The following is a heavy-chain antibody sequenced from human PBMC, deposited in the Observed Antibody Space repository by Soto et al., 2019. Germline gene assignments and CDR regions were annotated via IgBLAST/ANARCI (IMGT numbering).Heavy chain of an antibody. V-gene: IGHV1-18*01. CDR1: RYTFTSDG. D-gene: IGHD3-9*01. CDR2: ISTFNGKT. J-gene: IGHJ3*01. Sequence: QIQLVQSGGGVKTPGASVKVSCTTSRYTFTSDGIAWVRQAPRQGLEWMGWISTFNGKTDYAQKFQGRVTMTADTITSTVDMELRSLRSDDTAVYFCARLLTEGATFREDAFDLWGQGTKVTVSS. CDR3: ARLLTEGATFREDAFDL.